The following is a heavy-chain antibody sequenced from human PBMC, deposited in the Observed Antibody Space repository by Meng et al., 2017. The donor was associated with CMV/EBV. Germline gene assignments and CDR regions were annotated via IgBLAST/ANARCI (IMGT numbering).Heavy chain of an antibody. V-gene: IGHV4-34*01. CDR3: ARGSDGYSSGWYRY. Sequence: GPLRLSCAVYGGSFSGYYWSWIRQPPGKGLEWIGEINHSGSTNYNPSLKSRVTISVDTSKNQFSLKLSSVTAADTAVYYCARGSDGYSSGWYRYWGQGTLVTVSS. CDR2: INHSGST. CDR1: GGSFSGYY. D-gene: IGHD6-19*01. J-gene: IGHJ4*02.